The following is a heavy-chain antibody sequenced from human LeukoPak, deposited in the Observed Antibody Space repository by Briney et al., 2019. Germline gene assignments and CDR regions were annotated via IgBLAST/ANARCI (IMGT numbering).Heavy chain of an antibody. CDR3: AADPSSGYYQPGVY. D-gene: IGHD3-22*01. Sequence: SVKVSCKASGFTFTSSAVQWVRQARGQRLGWIGWIVVGSGNTNYAQKFQERVTITRDMSTSTAYMELSSLRSEDTAVYYCAADPSSGYYQPGVYWGQGTLVTVSS. CDR1: GFTFTSSA. J-gene: IGHJ4*02. V-gene: IGHV1-58*01. CDR2: IVVGSGNT.